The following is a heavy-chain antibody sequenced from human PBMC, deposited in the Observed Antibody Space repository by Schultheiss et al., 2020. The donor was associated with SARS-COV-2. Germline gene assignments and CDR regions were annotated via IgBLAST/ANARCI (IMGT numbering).Heavy chain of an antibody. CDR1: GFTFSDYY. CDR2: IRSKANSYAT. CDR3: TSIVGATTNTDY. Sequence: GGSLRLSCAASGFTFSDYYMSWIRQAPGKGLEWVGRIRSKANSYATAYAASVKGRFTISRDDSKNTAYLQMNSLKTEDTAVYYCTSIVGATTNTDYWGQGTLVTVSS. V-gene: IGHV3-73*01. J-gene: IGHJ4*02. D-gene: IGHD1-26*01.